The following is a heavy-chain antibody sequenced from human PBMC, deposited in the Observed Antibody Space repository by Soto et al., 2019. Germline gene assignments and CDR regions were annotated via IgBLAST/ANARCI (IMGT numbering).Heavy chain of an antibody. D-gene: IGHD1-26*01. CDR3: VTATGYYGF. Sequence: GGSLRLSCSAYGLTFSNYAMNWVRRAPGRRLEYVAAITSDGLKTYYPDSVKGRFTISRDNSENTLYLQISSLTTDDTALYYCVTATGYYGFWGQGALVTVSS. V-gene: IGHV3-64D*08. J-gene: IGHJ4*02. CDR2: ITSDGLKT. CDR1: GLTFSNYA.